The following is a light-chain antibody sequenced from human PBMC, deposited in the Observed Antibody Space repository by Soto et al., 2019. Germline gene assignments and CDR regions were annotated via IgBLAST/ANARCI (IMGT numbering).Light chain of an antibody. CDR1: SSNIEDNY. CDR3: GTWDTSLRAVV. Sequence: QSVLTQPPSVSAAPGQRVTISCSGTSSNIEDNYVSWYQHLPGTAPKLLIYENNKRPSGIPDRFSGSKSGTSATLGITGLQTGDEADYHCGTWDTSLRAVVFGGGTKVTVL. V-gene: IGLV1-51*02. CDR2: ENN. J-gene: IGLJ2*01.